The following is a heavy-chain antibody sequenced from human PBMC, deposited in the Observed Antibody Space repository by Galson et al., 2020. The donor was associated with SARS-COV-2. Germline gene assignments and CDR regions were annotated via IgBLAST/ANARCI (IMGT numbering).Heavy chain of an antibody. CDR1: GYTFTDYS. V-gene: IGHV1-2*02. Sequence: ASVKVSCKASGYTFTDYSMHWVRQAPGQGLEWMGWISPYSGGTNYAQKFQGRVTMTRDTSISTVYMELSRLRSDDTAVYYCARDSLSITWYDYWGQGTLVTVSS. CDR2: ISPYSGGT. CDR3: ARDSLSITWYDY. D-gene: IGHD6-13*01. J-gene: IGHJ4*02.